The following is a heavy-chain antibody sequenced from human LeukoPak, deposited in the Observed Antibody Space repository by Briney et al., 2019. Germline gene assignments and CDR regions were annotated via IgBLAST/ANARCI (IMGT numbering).Heavy chain of an antibody. Sequence: SETLSLTCAVYGGSFSGYYWTWIRQTPGRGLEWIGEMNPSGSTNYNPSLKSRVTISVDTSKNQFSLKLSSGTAADTAVYYCARGRQDVTVIVVVMTAVSYYLDVWGKGTTVTVS. CDR3: ARGRQDVTVIVVVMTAVSYYLDV. V-gene: IGHV4-34*01. D-gene: IGHD3-22*01. J-gene: IGHJ6*03. CDR1: GGSFSGYY. CDR2: MNPSGST.